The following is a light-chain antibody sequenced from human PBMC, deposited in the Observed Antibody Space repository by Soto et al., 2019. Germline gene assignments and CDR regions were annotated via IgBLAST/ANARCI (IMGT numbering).Light chain of an antibody. V-gene: IGKV3-11*01. Sequence: EIVLTQSPATLSLSPGERATLSCRASQSVSSYFAWYQQKPGQAPRLLIYDASNRATGIPARFSGSGSGTDFALTISRLEPEDFAVYYCQQRSNWPSTFGGGTKVEIK. CDR3: QQRSNWPST. CDR1: QSVSSY. CDR2: DAS. J-gene: IGKJ4*01.